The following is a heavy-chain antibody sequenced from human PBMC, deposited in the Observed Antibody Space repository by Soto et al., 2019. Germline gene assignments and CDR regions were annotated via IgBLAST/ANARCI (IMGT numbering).Heavy chain of an antibody. D-gene: IGHD3-22*01. CDR2: IWYDGSNK. V-gene: IGHV3-33*01. Sequence: SVRLSCAASGLTFSSPGMPWVRQAPAKGLEWGAVIWYDGSNKNYADSVKGRFTISRDNSKNTLYLQMYRLRAEDTAVYYCARTLGYYDSSGYYYYYYGMDVWGQGTTVTVSS. CDR3: ARTLGYYDSSGYYYYYYGMDV. J-gene: IGHJ6*02. CDR1: GLTFSSPG.